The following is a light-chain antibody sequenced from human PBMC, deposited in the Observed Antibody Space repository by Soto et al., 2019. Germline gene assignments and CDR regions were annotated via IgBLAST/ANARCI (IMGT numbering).Light chain of an antibody. V-gene: IGKV1-39*01. J-gene: IGKJ2*01. CDR2: AAS. CDR1: QSISRH. CDR3: QQSYSSPYT. Sequence: DTQMTQSPSSLSASVGDRVTITCRASQSISRHLNWYQQKPGKAPKLLIFAASNLQGGVPSRFSGGGSGTDFTLTISSLQPEDFATYYCQQSYSSPYTFGQGTKLEIK.